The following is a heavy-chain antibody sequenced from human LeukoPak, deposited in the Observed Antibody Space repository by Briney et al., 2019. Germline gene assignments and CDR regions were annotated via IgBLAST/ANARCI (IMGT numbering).Heavy chain of an antibody. CDR1: GFTFSSYA. Sequence: PGGSLRLSCAASGFTFSSYAMSWVRQAPGKGLEWVAVISYDGSNKYYADSVKGRFTISRDNSKNTLYLQMNSLGAEDTAVYYCARDLDSSGYYYVIAYWGQGTLVTVSS. J-gene: IGHJ4*02. D-gene: IGHD3-22*01. CDR3: ARDLDSSGYYYVIAY. CDR2: ISYDGSNK. V-gene: IGHV3-30-3*01.